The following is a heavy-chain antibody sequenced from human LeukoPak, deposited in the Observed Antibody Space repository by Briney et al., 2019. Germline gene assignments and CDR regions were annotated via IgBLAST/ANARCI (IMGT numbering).Heavy chain of an antibody. CDR2: ISGSGGST. Sequence: GGSLRLSCAASGFIVSSNYMSWVRQAPGKGLEWVSAISGSGGSTYYADSVKGRFTISRDNSKNTLYLQMNSLRAEDTAVYYCAKDRRVAVAGYFDYWGQGTLVTVSS. V-gene: IGHV3-23*01. D-gene: IGHD6-19*01. CDR3: AKDRRVAVAGYFDY. J-gene: IGHJ4*02. CDR1: GFIVSSNY.